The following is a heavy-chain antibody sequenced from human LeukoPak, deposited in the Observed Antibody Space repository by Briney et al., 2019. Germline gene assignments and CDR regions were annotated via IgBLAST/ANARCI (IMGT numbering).Heavy chain of an antibody. V-gene: IGHV3-30*18. CDR3: AKGLTTVTARFDA. J-gene: IGHJ5*02. Sequence: GGSLRLSCAASGFTFSSYGMHWVRQAPGKGLEWVAVISYDGSNKYYADSVKGRFTISRDNSKNTLYLQMNSLRAEDTAVYYCAKGLTTVTARFDAWAQGTLVTVSS. CDR1: GFTFSSYG. D-gene: IGHD4-17*01. CDR2: ISYDGSNK.